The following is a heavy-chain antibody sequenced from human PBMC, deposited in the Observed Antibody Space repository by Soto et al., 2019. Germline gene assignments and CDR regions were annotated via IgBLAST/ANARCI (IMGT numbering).Heavy chain of an antibody. Sequence: SETLSLTCTVSGGSISSYYWSWIRQPPGKGLEWIGYIYYSGSTNYNPSLKGRVTISVDTSKNQFSLKLSSVTAADTAVYYCARGGRSSSYYYYGMDVWGQGTTVTVSS. J-gene: IGHJ6*02. D-gene: IGHD6-6*01. CDR2: IYYSGST. V-gene: IGHV4-59*01. CDR3: ARGGRSSSYYYYGMDV. CDR1: GGSISSYY.